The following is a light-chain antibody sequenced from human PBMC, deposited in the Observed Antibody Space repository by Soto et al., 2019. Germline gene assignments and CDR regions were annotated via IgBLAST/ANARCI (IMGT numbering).Light chain of an antibody. CDR1: QSVSSY. V-gene: IGKV3-11*01. CDR3: QQRSNWPPGYT. Sequence: EIVLTQSPATLSLSPGERATLSCRASQSVSSYLAWSQQKPGQAPRLLIYDASNRATGIPARFSGSGSGTGFTLTISSLEPEDFAVYYCQQRSNWPPGYTFGQGTKLEIK. J-gene: IGKJ2*01. CDR2: DAS.